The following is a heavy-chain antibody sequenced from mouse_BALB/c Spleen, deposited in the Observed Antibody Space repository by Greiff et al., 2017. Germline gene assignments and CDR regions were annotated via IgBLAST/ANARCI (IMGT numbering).Heavy chain of an antibody. J-gene: IGHJ4*01. V-gene: IGHV5-9-4*01. Sequence: EVHLVESGGGLVKPGGSLKLSCAASGFTFSSYAMSWVRQSPEKRLEWVAEISSGGSYTYYPDTVTGRFTISRDNAKNTLYLEMSSLRSEDTAMYYCARGPYGYDGTGHYYAMDYWGQGTSVTVSS. CDR1: GFTFSSYA. CDR3: ARGPYGYDGTGHYYAMDY. D-gene: IGHD2-2*01. CDR2: ISSGGSYT.